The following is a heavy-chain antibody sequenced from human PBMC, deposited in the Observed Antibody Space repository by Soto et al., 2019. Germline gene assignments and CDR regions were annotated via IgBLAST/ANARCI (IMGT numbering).Heavy chain of an antibody. CDR2: IYTSGST. CDR3: ARDRYSGYEYYFDY. D-gene: IGHD5-12*01. CDR1: GDSVTSGSYY. V-gene: IGHV4-61*01. Sequence: SETLSLTCIVSGDSVTSGSYYWTGLRQPPGKGLEWIVRIYTSGSTNYNPSLKSRVTMSVDTSKNQFSLKLSSVTAADTAVYYCARDRYSGYEYYFDYWGQGTLVTVSS. J-gene: IGHJ4*02.